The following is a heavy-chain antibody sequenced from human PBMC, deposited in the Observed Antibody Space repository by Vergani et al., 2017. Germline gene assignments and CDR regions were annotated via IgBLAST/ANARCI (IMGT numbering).Heavy chain of an antibody. CDR1: RFTFNSYA. J-gene: IGHJ3*01. CDR2: INNSGGST. D-gene: IGHD2-2*01. V-gene: IGHV3-23*01. CDR3: ANVCGSPSCPYGGGAFYV. Sequence: QLLESGGGLIQPGVSLRLSCAVSRFTFNSYAMAWVRQAPGEGRECVSGINNSGGSTYYADCVEGRFTICRGNYKNTLYLQMTDLRSADTATYYCANVCGSPSCPYGGGAFYVWGQGTMVTVSS.